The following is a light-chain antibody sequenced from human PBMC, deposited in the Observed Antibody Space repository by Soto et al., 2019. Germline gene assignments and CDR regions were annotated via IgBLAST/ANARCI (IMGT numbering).Light chain of an antibody. CDR1: QTISSW. CDR2: KAS. Sequence: DIQMTQSPSTLSGSVGDRVTITCRASQTISSWLAWYQQKPGKAPKLLIYKASTLKSGVPSRLSGSGSGTEFTLIISGLQPDDSATYYCQQYTNTNNPWMFGQGTKVDIK. J-gene: IGKJ1*01. V-gene: IGKV1-5*03. CDR3: QQYTNTNNPWM.